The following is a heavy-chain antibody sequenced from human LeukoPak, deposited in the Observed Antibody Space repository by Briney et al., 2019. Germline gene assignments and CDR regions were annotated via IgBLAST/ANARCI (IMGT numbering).Heavy chain of an antibody. CDR2: IRYDGSNK. Sequence: QTGGSLRLSCAASGFTFSSYGMHWVRQAPGKGLEWVAFIRYDGSNKYYADSVKGRFTISRDNSKNTLYLQMNSLRAEDTAVYYCAKDPRPVYGGNSPPPYYFDYWGQGTLVTVSS. CDR3: AKDPRPVYGGNSPPPYYFDY. D-gene: IGHD4-23*01. CDR1: GFTFSSYG. J-gene: IGHJ4*02. V-gene: IGHV3-30*02.